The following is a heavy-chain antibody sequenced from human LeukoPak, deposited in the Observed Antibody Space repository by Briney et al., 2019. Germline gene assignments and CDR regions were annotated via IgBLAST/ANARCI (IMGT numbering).Heavy chain of an antibody. CDR1: GYTFTSYA. CDR2: INGGNGNT. J-gene: IGHJ4*02. CDR3: ARDRSGYPDY. D-gene: IGHD3-3*01. V-gene: IGHV1-3*01. Sequence: PKASVKVSCKASGYTFTSYAMHWVRQAPGQRLEWMGWINGGNGNTKYSQKFQGRVTITADESTSTAYMELSSLRSEDTAVYYCARDRSGYPDYWGQGTLVTVSS.